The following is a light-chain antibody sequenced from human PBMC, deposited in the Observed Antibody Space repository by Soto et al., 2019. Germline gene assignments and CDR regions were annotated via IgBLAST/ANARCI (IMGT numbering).Light chain of an antibody. J-gene: IGKJ1*01. Sequence: DVVMTQSPLSLPVTLGQPASIPCRSSQSLVHSDGNTYLLWFQQRPGQSPSRLIFKVSNRDAVVPNRFSGSGSGTDFTLKISRVEAEDVRVYYRMQGIHWPPAFGQGTKVEIK. V-gene: IGKV2-30*02. CDR1: QSLVHSDGNTY. CDR3: MQGIHWPPA. CDR2: KVS.